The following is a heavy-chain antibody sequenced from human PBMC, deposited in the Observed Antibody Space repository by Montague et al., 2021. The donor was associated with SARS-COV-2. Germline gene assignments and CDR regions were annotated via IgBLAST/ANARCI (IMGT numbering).Heavy chain of an antibody. CDR3: AVVDILTGYSLNY. V-gene: IGHV4-39*01. D-gene: IGHD3-9*01. Sequence: ETLSLTCTVSHGSTSSSSYYWGWIRQPPGKGLEWIGGIYHTGRTYNNPSLKSRVTLSVDTSRNQFSLKVSSVTAAEMAMYYCAVVDILTGYSLNYWGQGTLVTVSS. J-gene: IGHJ4*02. CDR1: HGSTSSSSYY. CDR2: IYHTGRT.